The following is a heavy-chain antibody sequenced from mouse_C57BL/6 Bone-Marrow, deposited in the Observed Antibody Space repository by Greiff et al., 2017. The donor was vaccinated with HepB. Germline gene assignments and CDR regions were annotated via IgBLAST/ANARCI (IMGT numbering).Heavy chain of an antibody. CDR3: ARWDYDDGYAMDY. CDR1: GIAFSRYW. V-gene: IGHV4-1*01. J-gene: IGHJ4*01. CDR2: INPDSSTI. Sequence: CAASGIAFSRYWMRWVRRAPGKGLEWIGEINPDSSTINYAPSLKDKFIISRDNAKNTLYLQMSKVRSEDTALYYCARWDYDDGYAMDYWGQGTSVTVPS. D-gene: IGHD2-4*01.